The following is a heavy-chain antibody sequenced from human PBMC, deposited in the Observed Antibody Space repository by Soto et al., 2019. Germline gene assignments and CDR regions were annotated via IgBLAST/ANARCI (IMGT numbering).Heavy chain of an antibody. J-gene: IGHJ6*02. D-gene: IGHD6-13*01. CDR1: GGSISSSSYY. CDR2: IYYSGST. CDR3: ARGIAAASTPVLYYYYGMDV. Sequence: SETLSLTCTGSGGSISSSSYYWGWIRQPPGKGLEWIGSIYYSGSTYYNPSLKSRVTISVDTSKNQFSLKLSSVTAADTAVYYCARGIAAASTPVLYYYYGMDVWGQGTTVS. V-gene: IGHV4-39*01.